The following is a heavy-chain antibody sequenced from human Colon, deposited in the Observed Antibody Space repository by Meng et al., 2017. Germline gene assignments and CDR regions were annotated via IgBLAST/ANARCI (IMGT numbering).Heavy chain of an antibody. V-gene: IGHV4-4*03. Sequence: QLQLQESGPGLVRPPVTLSLTCAASGGSISSYNWWSWVRQPPGKGLEWIGQIDLGGTPYYNPSLESRVIMSLDKSKNQLSLRLTSVAAADTAVYYCARHGGWHFDYWGQGALVTVSS. CDR2: IDLGGTP. J-gene: IGHJ4*02. CDR1: GGSISSYNW. D-gene: IGHD6-19*01. CDR3: ARHGGWHFDY.